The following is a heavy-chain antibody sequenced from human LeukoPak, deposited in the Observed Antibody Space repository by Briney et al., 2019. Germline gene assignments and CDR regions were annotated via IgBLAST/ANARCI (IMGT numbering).Heavy chain of an antibody. J-gene: IGHJ6*03. V-gene: IGHV4-34*01. CDR3: ARGGRFGELIPPVFALYYYYYMDV. D-gene: IGHD3-10*01. CDR1: GGSFSGYY. Sequence: SETLSLTCAVYGGSFSGYYWSWIRQPPGKGLEWIGEINHSGSTNYNPSLKSRVTISVDTSKNQFSLKLSSVTAADTAVYYCARGGRFGELIPPVFALYYYYYMDVWGKGTTVTISS. CDR2: INHSGST.